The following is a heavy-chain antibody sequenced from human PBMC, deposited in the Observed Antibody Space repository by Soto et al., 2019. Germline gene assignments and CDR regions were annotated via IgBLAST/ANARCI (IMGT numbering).Heavy chain of an antibody. Sequence: QVQLVGSGGGVVQPGRSLRLSCAASGFTFSSYGMHWVRQAPGKGLEWVAIIWYDGSNNYYAESVKGRFTISRDNSKNPLYLKIIRLGAEDTVLYYGRKEKAENNGGWYFCVMDVWDQGTTVTAS. CDR1: GFTFSSYG. J-gene: IGHJ6*02. CDR2: IWYDGSNN. CDR3: RKEKAENNGGWYFCVMDV. V-gene: IGHV3-33*06. D-gene: IGHD6-19*01.